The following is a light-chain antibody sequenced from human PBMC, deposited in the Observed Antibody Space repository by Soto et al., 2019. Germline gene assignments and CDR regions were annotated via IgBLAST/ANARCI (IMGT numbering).Light chain of an antibody. V-gene: IGKV1-39*01. CDR2: AAS. Sequence: DIQMTQSPSSLSASVGDRVTITCRASQSISSYLNWYQQKPGKAPKLLIYAASSLQCGVPSRFSGSGSGTYFTLTIISLQPEDFATYYCPHSYSPLDTFGQGTKLDIK. CDR3: PHSYSPLDT. J-gene: IGKJ2*01. CDR1: QSISSY.